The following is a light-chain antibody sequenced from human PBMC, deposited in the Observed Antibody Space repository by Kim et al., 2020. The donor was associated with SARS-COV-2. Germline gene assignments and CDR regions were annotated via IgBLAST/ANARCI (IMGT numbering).Light chain of an antibody. J-gene: IGKJ1*01. CDR3: QQYGSSPRT. Sequence: SPGERSPLSCRASQSVSSSYLAWYQHKPGQAPRLLIYGAFSRATGIPDRFSGSGSGTDFTLTISRLESEDFAVYYCQQYGSSPRTFGEGTKVDIK. V-gene: IGKV3-20*01. CDR2: GAF. CDR1: QSVSSSY.